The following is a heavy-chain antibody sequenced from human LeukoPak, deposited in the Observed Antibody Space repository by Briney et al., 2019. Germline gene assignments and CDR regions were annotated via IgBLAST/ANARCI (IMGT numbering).Heavy chain of an antibody. D-gene: IGHD3-10*01. J-gene: IGHJ4*02. V-gene: IGHV3-11*01. CDR2: ISSSGSTI. Sequence: PGGSLRLSCAASGFTFSDYYMSWIRQAPGKGLEWVSYISSSGSTIYYADSVKGRFTISRDNAKNSLYLQMNSLRAEDTAVYYCARDARITMVRGPLNYWGQGTLVTVSS. CDR1: GFTFSDYY. CDR3: ARDARITMVRGPLNY.